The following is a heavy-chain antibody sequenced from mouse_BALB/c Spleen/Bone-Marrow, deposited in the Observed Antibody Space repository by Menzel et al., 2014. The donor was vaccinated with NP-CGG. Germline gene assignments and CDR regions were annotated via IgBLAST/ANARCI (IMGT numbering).Heavy chain of an antibody. CDR3: ARDGNYGGWFAY. V-gene: IGHV14-3*02. CDR1: GFNIKDTY. CDR2: IDPANGNT. D-gene: IGHD2-1*01. J-gene: IGHJ3*01. Sequence: EVQFQQSGAELVKPGASVKLSCTASGFNIKDTYMHWVKQRPEQGLEWIGRIDPANGNTKYDPKFQGKATITADTSSNTAYLQHSSLTSEDAAVYVCARDGNYGGWFAYWGEWTLVTVAA.